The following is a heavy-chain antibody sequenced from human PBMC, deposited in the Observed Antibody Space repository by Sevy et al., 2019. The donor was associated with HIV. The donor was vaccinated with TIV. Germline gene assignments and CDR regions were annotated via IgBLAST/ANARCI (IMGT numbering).Heavy chain of an antibody. CDR3: ARAEGGGYMDWFDP. V-gene: IGHV3-33*01. Sequence: GRSLRLSCAASGFTFSSYGMHWVRQAPGKGLEWVAVIWYDGSNKYYADSVKGRFTISRDNSKNTLYLQMNSLRAEDTAVYYCARAEGGGYMDWFDPWGQGTLVTVSS. CDR2: IWYDGSNK. CDR1: GFTFSSYG. D-gene: IGHD6-13*01. J-gene: IGHJ5*02.